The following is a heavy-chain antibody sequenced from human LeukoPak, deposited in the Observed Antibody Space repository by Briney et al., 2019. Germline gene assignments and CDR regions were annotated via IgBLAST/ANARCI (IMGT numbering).Heavy chain of an antibody. Sequence: GGSLRLSCAASGFTFSSYSMNWVRQAPGKGLEWVSSISSSSSYIYYADSVKGRFTISRDNAKNSLYLQMNSLRAEDTAVYYRARAAMARNRSGGIDYWGQGTLVTVSS. CDR1: GFTFSSYS. CDR2: ISSSSSYI. CDR3: ARAAMARNRSGGIDY. D-gene: IGHD5-18*01. V-gene: IGHV3-21*01. J-gene: IGHJ4*02.